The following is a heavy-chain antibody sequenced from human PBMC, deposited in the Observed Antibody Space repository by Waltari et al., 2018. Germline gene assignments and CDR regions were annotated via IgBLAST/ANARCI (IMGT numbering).Heavy chain of an antibody. CDR2: IDDGNGKT. V-gene: IGHV1-3*01. CDR1: GYTFTSFA. J-gene: IGHJ4*02. Sequence: QVQLVQSGAEVQKPGASVKISCKASGYTFTSFAMNWVRQAPGQRLESMGWIDDGNGKTKYSQKFQGRVTITRDTSANTAYMELSSLRSEDTAVYYCARGIWSGHDRSYYFDYWGQGTLVTVSS. D-gene: IGHD3-3*01. CDR3: ARGIWSGHDRSYYFDY.